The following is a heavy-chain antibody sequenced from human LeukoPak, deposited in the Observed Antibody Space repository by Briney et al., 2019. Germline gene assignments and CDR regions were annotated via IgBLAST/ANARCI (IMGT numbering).Heavy chain of an antibody. Sequence: GASVKVSCKASGGTFSSYAISWVRQAPGQGLEWMGEIIPIFGTANYAQKFQGRVTITADESTSTAYMELSSLRSEDTAVYYCAREPYTDIVVVPAAMSEFFQSHDAFDIWGQGTMVTVSS. CDR1: GGTFSSYA. J-gene: IGHJ3*02. CDR2: IIPIFGTA. CDR3: AREPYTDIVVVPAAMSEFFQSHDAFDI. D-gene: IGHD2-2*01. V-gene: IGHV1-69*13.